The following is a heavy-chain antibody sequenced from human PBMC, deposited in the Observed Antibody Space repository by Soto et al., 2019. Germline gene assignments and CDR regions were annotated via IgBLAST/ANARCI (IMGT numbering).Heavy chain of an antibody. V-gene: IGHV3-15*07. CDR3: TTGSVEGI. D-gene: IGHD2-15*01. J-gene: IGHJ6*02. CDR1: GFSFNEAW. CDR2: IKTSAGGGAT. Sequence: EVQLVESAGGLVKPGGSLRLSCVASGFSFNEAWMNWVRQAPGQGLEWVGRIKTSAGGGATNYAAPVQGRFTISRDDSKNTLYLHMSSLRTEDTATYYCTTGSVEGIWGQGTTVIVSS.